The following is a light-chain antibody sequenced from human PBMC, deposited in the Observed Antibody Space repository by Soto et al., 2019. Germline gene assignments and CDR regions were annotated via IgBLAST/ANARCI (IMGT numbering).Light chain of an antibody. V-gene: IGKV3-20*01. J-gene: IGKJ5*01. CDR3: QQYTGPPTT. CDR1: QSVSSSY. Sequence: EIVLTQSPGTLSLCPGERATLSCRASQSVSSSYLAWYQQKPGQAPRLLIYGASTRAAGIPDRFSGSGSGTDFTLTITRLEPEDSAVYFCQQYTGPPTTFGQGTRLEIK. CDR2: GAS.